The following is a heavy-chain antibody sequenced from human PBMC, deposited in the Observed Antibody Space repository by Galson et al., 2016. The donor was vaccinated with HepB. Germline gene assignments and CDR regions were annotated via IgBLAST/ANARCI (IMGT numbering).Heavy chain of an antibody. CDR3: AREPGADV. CDR1: SFWRYW. D-gene: IGHD1-26*01. J-gene: IGHJ6*02. Sequence: SFWRYWMSWVRQAPGKGLEWVANMNPDGSARNYVDSVKGRFTISRDNAKNSLYLQMNSLSVDDTAVYFCAREPGADVWGQGTTVIVSS. V-gene: IGHV3-7*03. CDR2: MNPDGSAR.